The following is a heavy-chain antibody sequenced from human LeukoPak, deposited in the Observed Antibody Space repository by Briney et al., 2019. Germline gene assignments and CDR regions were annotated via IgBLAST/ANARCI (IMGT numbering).Heavy chain of an antibody. Sequence: GGSLRLSCAASGFTFSSYEMNWFRRALGKGLKWVSYISNNARTIYYADSVKGRFTISRDNAKNSLYLQMNSLRAEDTAVYYCARNYGMDVWGKGTTVTVSS. CDR2: ISNNARTI. CDR3: ARNYGMDV. V-gene: IGHV3-48*03. CDR1: GFTFSSYE. J-gene: IGHJ6*04.